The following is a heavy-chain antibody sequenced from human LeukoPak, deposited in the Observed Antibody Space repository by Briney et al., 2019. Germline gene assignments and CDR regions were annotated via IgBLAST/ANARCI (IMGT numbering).Heavy chain of an antibody. J-gene: IGHJ4*02. CDR3: ASKAGIAVAGLFDY. D-gene: IGHD6-19*01. CDR1: GYTFTGYY. CDR2: INPNSGGT. V-gene: IGHV1-2*02. Sequence: ASLKVSCKASGYTFTGYYMHWVRQAPGQGLEWMGWINPNSGGTNYAQKFQGRVTMTRDTSISTAYMELSRLRSDDTAVYYCASKAGIAVAGLFDYWGQGTLVTVSS.